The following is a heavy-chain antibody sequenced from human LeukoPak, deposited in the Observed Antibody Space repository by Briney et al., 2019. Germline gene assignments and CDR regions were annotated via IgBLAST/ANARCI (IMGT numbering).Heavy chain of an antibody. V-gene: IGHV4-61*02. CDR1: GGSISSGSYY. Sequence: SQTLSLTCTVSGGSISSGSYYWSWIRQPAGKGREWIGRIYTSGSTNYNPPLKSRLTISGDTSKNQFSLKLSSVTAADTAVYYCARRNYYYYYMDVWGKGTTVTVSS. J-gene: IGHJ6*03. CDR2: IYTSGST. CDR3: ARRNYYYYYMDV.